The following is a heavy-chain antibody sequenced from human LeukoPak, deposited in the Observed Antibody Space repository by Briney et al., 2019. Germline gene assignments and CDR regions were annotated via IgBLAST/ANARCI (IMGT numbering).Heavy chain of an antibody. CDR2: INSDGSTT. J-gene: IGHJ4*02. CDR3: ARRSSGSPPYYFDY. D-gene: IGHD1-26*01. CDR1: GFTFSSYW. Sequence: GGSLRLSCAASGFTFSSYWMHWVRQAPGKGLVWVSRINSDGSTTNYADYVKGRFTISRDNAKNTLYLQMNSLRAKDTAVYYCARRSSGSPPYYFDYWGQGTLVTVSS. V-gene: IGHV3-74*01.